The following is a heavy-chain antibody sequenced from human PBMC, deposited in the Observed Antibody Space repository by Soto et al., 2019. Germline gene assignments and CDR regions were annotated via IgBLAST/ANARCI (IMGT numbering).Heavy chain of an antibody. Sequence: GGSLRLSCAASGFAFSTYAMTWVRQAPGRGLEWVSTILHDETPFYTDSVKGRFTISRDNVRGTLYLQMNGLRVEDAALYFCAKDIFPTSGQRFLFESWGQGSLVTVSS. V-gene: IGHV3-23*01. CDR2: ILHDETP. CDR3: AKDIFPTSGQRFLFES. J-gene: IGHJ4*02. D-gene: IGHD3-9*01. CDR1: GFAFSTYA.